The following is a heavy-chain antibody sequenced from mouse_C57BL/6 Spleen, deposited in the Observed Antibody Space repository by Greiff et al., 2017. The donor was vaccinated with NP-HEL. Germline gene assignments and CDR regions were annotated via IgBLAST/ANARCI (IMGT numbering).Heavy chain of an antibody. D-gene: IGHD1-1*01. CDR2: IYPSDSET. CDR3: ARKRTTVVAGYFDY. CDR1: GYTFTSYW. V-gene: IGHV1-61*01. Sequence: VQLQQPGAELVRPGSSVKLSCKASGYTFTSYWMDWVKQRPGQGLEWIGNIYPSDSETHYNQKFKDKATLTVDKSSSTAYMQLSSLTSEDSAVYYCARKRTTVVAGYFDYWGQGTTLTVSS. J-gene: IGHJ2*01.